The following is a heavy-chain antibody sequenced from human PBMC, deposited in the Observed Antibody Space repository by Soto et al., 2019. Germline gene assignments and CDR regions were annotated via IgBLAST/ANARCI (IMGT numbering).Heavy chain of an antibody. V-gene: IGHV1-24*01. CDR1: GYTLTELS. CDR3: ATDTRYCSGGSCYGYFDL. J-gene: IGHJ2*01. CDR2: LDPEDGET. D-gene: IGHD2-15*01. Sequence: QVQLVQSGAEVKKPGASVKVSCKVSGYTLTELSMHWVRQAPGKGLGGMGGLDPEDGETIYAQKFQGRVTMTEDTSTDTAYMELSSLRSEDTAVYYCATDTRYCSGGSCYGYFDLWGRGTLVTVSS.